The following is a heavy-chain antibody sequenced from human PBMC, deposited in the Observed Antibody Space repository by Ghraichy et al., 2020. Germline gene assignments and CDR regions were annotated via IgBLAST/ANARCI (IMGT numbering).Heavy chain of an antibody. CDR1: GGSFSGYY. CDR3: AVSDVLMVYASNDAFDI. CDR2: INHSGST. V-gene: IGHV4-34*01. D-gene: IGHD2-8*01. J-gene: IGHJ3*02. Sequence: LNISCAVYGGSFSGYYWSWIRQPPGKELEWIGEINHSGSTNYNPSLKSRVTISVDTSKNQFSLKLSSVTAADTAVYYCAVSDVLMVYASNDAFDIWGQGTMVTVSS.